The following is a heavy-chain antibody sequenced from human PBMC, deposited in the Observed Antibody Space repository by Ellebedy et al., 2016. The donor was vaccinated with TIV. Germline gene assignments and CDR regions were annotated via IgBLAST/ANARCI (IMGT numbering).Heavy chain of an antibody. CDR1: GFTFSSYA. V-gene: IGHV3-30*01. CDR3: ARDGWGMDV. CDR2: ISYDGSNK. J-gene: IGHJ6*02. Sequence: PGGSLRLSCAASGFTFSSYAMHWVRQAPGKGLEWVAVISYDGSNKYYADSVKGRFTISRDNSKNTLYLQMNSLRAEDTAVYYCARDGWGMDVWGQGTTVTVSS. D-gene: IGHD6-19*01.